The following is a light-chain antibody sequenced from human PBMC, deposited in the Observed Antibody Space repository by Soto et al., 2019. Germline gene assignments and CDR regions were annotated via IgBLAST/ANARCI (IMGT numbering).Light chain of an antibody. Sequence: EIVLTQSPATLSLSPGESATLSCRASQSVSSYLAWYQQKPGQAPRLLIYDASTRATGIPARFSGSGAGTDFTLTISSLQAEDFALYYCQQYGYWPPAFGPGTKVDIK. CDR1: QSVSSY. CDR2: DAS. CDR3: QQYGYWPPA. J-gene: IGKJ3*01. V-gene: IGKV3-11*01.